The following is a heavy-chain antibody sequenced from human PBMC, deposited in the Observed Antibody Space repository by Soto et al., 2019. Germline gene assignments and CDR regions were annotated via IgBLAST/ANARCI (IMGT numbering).Heavy chain of an antibody. CDR2: FDPEDGET. Sequence: ASVKVSCKVSGYTLTELSMHWVRQAPGKGLEWMGGFDPEDGETIYAQKFQGRVTMTEDTSTDTAYMELSSLRSEDTAVYYCATIMESSDLIAQRGVDYWGQGTLVTVS. CDR1: GYTLTELS. V-gene: IGHV1-24*01. CDR3: ATIMESSDLIAQRGVDY. J-gene: IGHJ4*02. D-gene: IGHD3-22*01.